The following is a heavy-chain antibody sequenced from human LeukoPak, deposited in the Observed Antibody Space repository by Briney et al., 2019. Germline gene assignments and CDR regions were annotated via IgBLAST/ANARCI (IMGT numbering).Heavy chain of an antibody. V-gene: IGHV4-39*07. D-gene: IGHD3-22*01. CDR3: AGTYYYDSSGYYHYSL. CDR2: IYYSGST. J-gene: IGHJ4*02. Sequence: SETLSLTCTVSGDSISSTNYYWGWIRQPPGKGLEWIGSIYYSGSTFNNPSLKSRITISVDTSKNQFSLKLSSVTAADTAVYYCAGTYYYDSSGYYHYSLWGQGTLVTVSS. CDR1: GDSISSTNYY.